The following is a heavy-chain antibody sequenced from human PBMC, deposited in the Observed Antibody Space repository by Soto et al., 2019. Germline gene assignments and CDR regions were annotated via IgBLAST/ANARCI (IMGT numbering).Heavy chain of an antibody. Sequence: SETLSLTCAVYGGSFSGYYWSWIRQPPGKGLEWIGEINHSGSTNYNPSLKSRVTISVDTSKNQFSLKLSSVTAADTAVYCCARAMVVVAATRYDAFDIWGQGTMVTVSS. D-gene: IGHD2-15*01. J-gene: IGHJ3*02. CDR2: INHSGST. V-gene: IGHV4-34*01. CDR3: ARAMVVVAATRYDAFDI. CDR1: GGSFSGYY.